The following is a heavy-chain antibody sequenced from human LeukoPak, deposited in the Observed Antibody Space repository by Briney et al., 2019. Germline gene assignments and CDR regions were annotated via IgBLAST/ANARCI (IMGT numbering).Heavy chain of an antibody. V-gene: IGHV1-46*01. D-gene: IGHD5-24*01. Sequence: ASVKVSCKASGYTFTSYGISWVRQAPGQGLEWMGIINPSGGSTSYAQKFQGRVTMTRDMSTSTVYMELSSLRSEDTAVYYCARVGRDGYNYDYWGQGTLVTVSS. J-gene: IGHJ4*02. CDR1: GYTFTSYG. CDR2: INPSGGST. CDR3: ARVGRDGYNYDY.